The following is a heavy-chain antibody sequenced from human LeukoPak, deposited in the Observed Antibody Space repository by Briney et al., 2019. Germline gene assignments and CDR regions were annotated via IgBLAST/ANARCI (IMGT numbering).Heavy chain of an antibody. CDR1: GGSFSGYY. Sequence: SETLSLTCAVYGGSFSGYYWSWIRQPPGKGLEWIGEINHSGSTNYNPSLKSRVTISVDTSKNQFSLKLSSVTAADTAVYYCARELSSGWVDYWGQGTLVTVSS. CDR2: INHSGST. D-gene: IGHD6-19*01. J-gene: IGHJ4*02. CDR3: ARELSSGWVDY. V-gene: IGHV4-34*01.